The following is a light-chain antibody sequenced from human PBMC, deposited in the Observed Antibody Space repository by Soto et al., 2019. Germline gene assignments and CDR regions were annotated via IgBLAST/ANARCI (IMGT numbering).Light chain of an antibody. CDR1: QDIGNW. CDR2: SAS. J-gene: IGKJ5*01. CDR3: QQAKSFPIT. Sequence: DIPVTQSPPSMAASVGDRVTITCRASQDIGNWMTWYQQKPGKAPKLLIYSASTLVRGVPSRFSGSGSGTEFTLTISALQPEDSLTYYGQQAKSFPITYGQGTRLDIK. V-gene: IGKV1-12*01.